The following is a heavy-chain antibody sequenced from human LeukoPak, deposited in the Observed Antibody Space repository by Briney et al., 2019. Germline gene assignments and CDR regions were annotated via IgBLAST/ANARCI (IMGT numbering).Heavy chain of an antibody. Sequence: GASVKVSCKTSGGTFSNSAISWVRQAPGQGLEWMGWINPNSGGTNYAQKFQGRVTMTRDTSISTAYLQWSGLKASDTAIYYCARFGLTSSLDYWGQGTQVTVSS. CDR2: INPNSGGT. CDR1: GGTFSNSA. V-gene: IGHV1-2*02. CDR3: ARFGLTSSLDY. J-gene: IGHJ4*02. D-gene: IGHD6-13*01.